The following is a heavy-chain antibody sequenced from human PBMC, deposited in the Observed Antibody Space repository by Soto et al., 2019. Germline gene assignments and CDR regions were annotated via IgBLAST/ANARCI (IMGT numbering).Heavy chain of an antibody. Sequence: SVKVSCKASGYTFTGYYMHWVRQAPVQGLEWMGWINPNSGGTNYAQKFQGRVTMTRDTSISTAYMELSRLRSDDTAVYYCAREIVVVPAAMRQYAFDIWGQGTMVTVSS. CDR1: GYTFTGYY. CDR3: AREIVVVPAAMRQYAFDI. V-gene: IGHV1-2*02. D-gene: IGHD2-2*01. J-gene: IGHJ3*02. CDR2: INPNSGGT.